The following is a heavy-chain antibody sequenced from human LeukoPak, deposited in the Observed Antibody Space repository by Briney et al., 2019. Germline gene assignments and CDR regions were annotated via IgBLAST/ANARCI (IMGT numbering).Heavy chain of an antibody. V-gene: IGHV3-7*01. Sequence: PGGSLRLSCAASGFTFSSSWMSWVRQAPGKGLEWVANIKQDGSEKYYVDSVKGRFTISRDNAKNSLYLQMNSLRAEDTAVYFCARVVPPLYYSDYWGQGTLVTVSS. D-gene: IGHD3-10*01. J-gene: IGHJ4*02. CDR1: GFTFSSSW. CDR3: ARVVPPLYYSDY. CDR2: IKQDGSEK.